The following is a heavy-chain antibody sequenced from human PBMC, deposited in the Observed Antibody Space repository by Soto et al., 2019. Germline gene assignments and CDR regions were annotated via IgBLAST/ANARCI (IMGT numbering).Heavy chain of an antibody. D-gene: IGHD2-21*02. V-gene: IGHV4-34*01. CDR2: INHSGST. CDR3: ASRLSWFDT. Sequence: SETLSLTCAVYGGSFSGYYWSWIRQPPGKGLEWIGEINHSGSTNYNPSLKSRVTISVDTSKNQFSLKLSSVTAADTDVYYCASRLSWFDTWGQGTLVTVSS. CDR1: GGSFSGYY. J-gene: IGHJ5*02.